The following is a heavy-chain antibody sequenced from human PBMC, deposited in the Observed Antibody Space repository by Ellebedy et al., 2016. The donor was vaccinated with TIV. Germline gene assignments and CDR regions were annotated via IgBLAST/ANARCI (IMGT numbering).Heavy chain of an antibody. J-gene: IGHJ4*02. Sequence: SETLSLTXPVSGGSISSYYWSWIRQPPGKGLEWTGYIYYSGSTNSNPSLKSRVTISVDTSKNQFSLKLSSVTAADTAVYYCARVYSGYENFDYWGQGTLVTVSS. CDR3: ARVYSGYENFDY. CDR1: GGSISSYY. CDR2: IYYSGST. V-gene: IGHV4-59*01. D-gene: IGHD5-12*01.